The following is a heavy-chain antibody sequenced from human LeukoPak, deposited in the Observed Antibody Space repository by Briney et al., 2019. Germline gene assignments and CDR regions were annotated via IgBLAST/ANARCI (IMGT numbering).Heavy chain of an antibody. V-gene: IGHV3-48*02. D-gene: IGHD5-12*01. Sequence: QPGGSLRLSCAASGFTFSSYAMSWVRQAPGKGLEWISYISSSSTTIYYADSVKGRFTISRDNAKNSVYLQMNSLRDEDTAVYYCARKGDSGYDRLGWFDPWGQGTLVTVSS. CDR1: GFTFSSYA. CDR2: ISSSSTTI. CDR3: ARKGDSGYDRLGWFDP. J-gene: IGHJ5*02.